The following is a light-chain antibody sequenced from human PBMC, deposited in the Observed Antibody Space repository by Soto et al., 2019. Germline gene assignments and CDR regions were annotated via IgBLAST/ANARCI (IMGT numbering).Light chain of an antibody. V-gene: IGKV3-20*01. CDR1: QSVSSTQ. J-gene: IGKJ1*01. Sequence: EIVLTQSPGTLSLSPGERATLSCRASQSVSSTQLAWYQQRPGQSPRLLIYGASNRATGITDRFSGSGSGTDFTLTISRLEHEDVAVYHCQQYCASPGTFGQGTKVESK. CDR2: GAS. CDR3: QQYCASPGT.